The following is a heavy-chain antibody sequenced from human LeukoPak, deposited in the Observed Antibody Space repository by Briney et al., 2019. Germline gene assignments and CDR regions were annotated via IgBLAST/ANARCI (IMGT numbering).Heavy chain of an antibody. J-gene: IGHJ4*02. D-gene: IGHD3-3*01. CDR2: ISSSSSYI. CDR1: GFTFSSYS. V-gene: IGHV3-21*01. Sequence: GGSLRLSCAASGFTFSSYSMNWVRQAPGKGLEWVSSISSSSSYIYYADSVKGRFTISRDNAKNSLYLQMNSLRAEDTAVYYCAREEEWLPDIGYFDYWGQGMLVTVSS. CDR3: AREEEWLPDIGYFDY.